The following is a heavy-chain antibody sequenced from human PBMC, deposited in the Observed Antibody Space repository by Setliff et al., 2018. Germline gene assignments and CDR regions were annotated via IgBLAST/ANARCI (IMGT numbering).Heavy chain of an antibody. CDR1: GGTFMSYA. D-gene: IGHD3-22*01. J-gene: IGHJ6*03. CDR2: IIPHFDAA. CDR3: ARAFHYYDPIGSYHMDV. Sequence: EASVKVSCKASGGTFMSYAINWVRQAPGQGLEWMGRIIPHFDAADYTQNLQGRVTITADKSASTAYMELRSLRSEDTAVYYCARAFHYYDPIGSYHMDVWGKGTTVTVS. V-gene: IGHV1-69*06.